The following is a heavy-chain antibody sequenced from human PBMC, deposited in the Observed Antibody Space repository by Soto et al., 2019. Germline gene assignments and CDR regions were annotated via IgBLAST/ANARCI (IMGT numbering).Heavy chain of an antibody. J-gene: IGHJ6*02. Sequence: QVQLVQSGAEVKKPGSSVKVSCKASGGTFSSYAISWVRQAPGQGLEWMGGIIPIFGTANYAQKFQGRVTINADESTSTAYMELSSLRSEDTAVYYCARGDYSNPYYYYYYGMDVWGQGTTVTVSS. D-gene: IGHD4-4*01. CDR3: ARGDYSNPYYYYYYGMDV. CDR1: GGTFSSYA. V-gene: IGHV1-69*01. CDR2: IIPIFGTA.